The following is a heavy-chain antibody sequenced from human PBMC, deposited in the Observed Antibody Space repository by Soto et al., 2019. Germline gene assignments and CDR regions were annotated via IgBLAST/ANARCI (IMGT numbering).Heavy chain of an antibody. V-gene: IGHV1-69*12. CDR1: GGTFSSYA. Sequence: QVQLVQSGAEVKKPGSSVKVSCKASGGTFSSYAISWVRQAPGQGLEWMGGIIPIFGTANYAQKFQGRVTITADESTSKAYMELSSLRSEDRAVYYCARPHDYGGNLNWFAPWGQGTLVTVSS. D-gene: IGHD4-17*01. CDR2: IIPIFGTA. CDR3: ARPHDYGGNLNWFAP. J-gene: IGHJ5*02.